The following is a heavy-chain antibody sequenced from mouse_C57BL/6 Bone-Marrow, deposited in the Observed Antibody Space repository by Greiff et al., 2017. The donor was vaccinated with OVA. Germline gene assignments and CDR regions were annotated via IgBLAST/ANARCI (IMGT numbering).Heavy chain of an antibody. D-gene: IGHD1-1*01. Sequence: VKLMESGAELARPGASVKLSCKASGYTFTSYGISWVKQRTGQGLEWIGEIYPRSGNTYYNEKFKGKATLTADKSSSTAYMELRSLTSEDSAVYFCARDYGSHYWYFDVWGTGTTVTVSS. CDR1: GYTFTSYG. CDR3: ARDYGSHYWYFDV. CDR2: IYPRSGNT. V-gene: IGHV1-81*01. J-gene: IGHJ1*03.